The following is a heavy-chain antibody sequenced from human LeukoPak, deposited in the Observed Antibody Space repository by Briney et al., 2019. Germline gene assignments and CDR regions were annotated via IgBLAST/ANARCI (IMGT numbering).Heavy chain of an antibody. CDR2: IYFSGST. D-gene: IGHD5-12*01. CDR1: GGSISSYY. J-gene: IGHJ4*02. Sequence: SETLSLTCTVSGGSISSYYWSWIRQPPGKGLEWIGYIYFSGSTNYNPSLKSRVTISVDTSKNQFSLKLSSVTAADTAVYYCARGGGYASPIGYWGQGALVTVSS. CDR3: ARGGGYASPIGY. V-gene: IGHV4-59*01.